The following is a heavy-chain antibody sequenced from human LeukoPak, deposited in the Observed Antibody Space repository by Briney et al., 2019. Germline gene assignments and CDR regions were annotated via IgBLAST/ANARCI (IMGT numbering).Heavy chain of an antibody. V-gene: IGHV3-23*01. CDR2: ISGSGDNT. J-gene: IGHJ4*02. CDR3: AKGSGYDTDFDY. Sequence: GVLRLSCAASGFTFSTYVMSWVRPAPGKRLEWVSGISGSGDNTYYADSVKGRFTISRDNSKNTLYLQMNSLRAEDTAVYYCAKGSGYDTDFDYWGQGTLVSVSS. D-gene: IGHD5-12*01. CDR1: GFTFSTYV.